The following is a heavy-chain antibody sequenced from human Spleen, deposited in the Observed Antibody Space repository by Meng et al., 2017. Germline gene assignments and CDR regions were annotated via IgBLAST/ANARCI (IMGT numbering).Heavy chain of an antibody. V-gene: IGHV1-2*06. CDR3: ARGPGAVRSPYYFDY. Sequence: QVQPVQSGPEVKKPGASVKVSCKASDYTFTGYGVSWVRQAPGQGLEWMGRINPNSGDTRYAQKFQGRVTMTRDTAISTAYMELSSLIFDDTAVYYCARGPGAVRSPYYFDYWGQGTLVTVSS. D-gene: IGHD2-15*01. CDR2: INPNSGDT. CDR1: DYTFTGYG. J-gene: IGHJ4*02.